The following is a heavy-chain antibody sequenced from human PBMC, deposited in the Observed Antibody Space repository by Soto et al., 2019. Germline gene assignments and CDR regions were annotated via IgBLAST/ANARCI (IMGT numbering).Heavy chain of an antibody. Sequence: GGSLRLSCAASGFTFSSYGMHWVRQAPGKGLEWVAVIWYDGSKEYYADSVKGRFTISRDNSKNTVFLQMSSLRAEDTAVYYCARDPSGYYGWYFDLWGRGTLVTVSS. CDR3: ARDPSGYYGWYFDL. D-gene: IGHD3-22*01. V-gene: IGHV3-33*01. J-gene: IGHJ2*01. CDR1: GFTFSSYG. CDR2: IWYDGSKE.